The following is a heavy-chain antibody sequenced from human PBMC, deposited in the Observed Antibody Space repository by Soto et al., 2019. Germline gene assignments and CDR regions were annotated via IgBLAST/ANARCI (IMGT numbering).Heavy chain of an antibody. CDR1: GGSINNYY. V-gene: IGHV4-59*01. CDR2: IYYDGST. D-gene: IGHD6-13*01. Sequence: PXGTLSLSGTVFGGSINNYYWSWIWQPPGKGLEWIGYIYYDGSTNYNPSLKSRVTISVDTSKNQFSLKLSSVTAADTAVYYCARFLSPIAAAGYDAYYFDYWGQGTLVTVSS. CDR3: ARFLSPIAAAGYDAYYFDY. J-gene: IGHJ4*02.